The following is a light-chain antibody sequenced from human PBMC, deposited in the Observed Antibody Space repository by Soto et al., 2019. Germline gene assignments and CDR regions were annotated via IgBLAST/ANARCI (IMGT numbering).Light chain of an antibody. CDR1: SSDVGGYNY. Sequence: QSVLTQPASVSGSPGQSITISCTGSSSDVGGYNYVSWYQQHLGKAPKLIIYEVSQRPSGVPDRFSGSKSGNTASLTVSGRQTEDEADYYCSAYAGSNNFVFGSGTKVTVL. CDR2: EVS. V-gene: IGLV2-8*01. J-gene: IGLJ1*01. CDR3: SAYAGSNNFV.